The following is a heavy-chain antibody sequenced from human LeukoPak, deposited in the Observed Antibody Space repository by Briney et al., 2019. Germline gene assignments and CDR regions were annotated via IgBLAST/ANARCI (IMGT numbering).Heavy chain of an antibody. J-gene: IGHJ4*02. Sequence: ASVKVSCKASGYTFTCYYMHWVRQAPGQGLEWMGWINPNSGGTNYAQKFQGRVTMTRDTSISTAYMELSRLRSDDTAVYYCARARVSGSYLKGTFDYWGQGTLVTVSS. CDR3: ARARVSGSYLKGTFDY. D-gene: IGHD1-26*01. V-gene: IGHV1-2*02. CDR1: GYTFTCYY. CDR2: INPNSGGT.